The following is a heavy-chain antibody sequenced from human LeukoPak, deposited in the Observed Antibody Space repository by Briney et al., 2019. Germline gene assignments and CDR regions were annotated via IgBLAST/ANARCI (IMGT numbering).Heavy chain of an antibody. CDR3: ARDLLHDIVTGYPLGGMDV. D-gene: IGHD3-9*01. Sequence: GGSLRLSCAPTRVTFRNYAVRWVRQAPGKGLEWVAVISYDGSNKYYADSVKGRFTISRDNSKNTLYLQMNSLRPEDTAVYYCARDLLHDIVTGYPLGGMDVWGQGTTVTVSS. CDR1: RVTFRNYA. J-gene: IGHJ6*02. CDR2: ISYDGSNK. V-gene: IGHV3-30-3*01.